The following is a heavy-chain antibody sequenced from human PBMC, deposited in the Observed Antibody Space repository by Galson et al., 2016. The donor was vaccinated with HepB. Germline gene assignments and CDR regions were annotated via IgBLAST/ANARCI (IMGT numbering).Heavy chain of an antibody. J-gene: IGHJ4*02. CDR3: AGGYYGSGSYYAY. V-gene: IGHV3-49*03. Sequence: FLRLSCAASGFTFSDHALSWFRQAPGKGLEWVGFISSNAYGGTTEFAASVKDRFTISRDDSKSIAYLQMNSLRAEDTAVYYCAGGYYGSGSYYAYWGQGNLVTVSS. D-gene: IGHD3-10*01. CDR1: GFTFSDHA. CDR2: ISSNAYGGTT.